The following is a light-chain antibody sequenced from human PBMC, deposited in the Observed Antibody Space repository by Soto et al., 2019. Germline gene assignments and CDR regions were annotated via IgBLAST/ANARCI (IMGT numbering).Light chain of an antibody. J-gene: IGLJ1*01. CDR1: SSDVGGYNY. V-gene: IGLV2-14*01. Sequence: QSALTQHASVSGSPGQSITISCTGTSSDVGGYNYVSWYQQYPGKAPKLMIYGVTNRPSGVSNRFSGSKTGNTASLTISGLQAEDEAYYYCFSHRSGDSHVFGTGTKVTVL. CDR3: FSHRSGDSHV. CDR2: GVT.